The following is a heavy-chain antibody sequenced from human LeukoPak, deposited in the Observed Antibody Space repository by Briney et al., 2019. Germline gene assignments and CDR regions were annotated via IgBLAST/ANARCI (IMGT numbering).Heavy chain of an antibody. D-gene: IGHD1-26*01. CDR3: ARGVFEVGATTVGY. CDR1: GYTFTSYD. J-gene: IGHJ4*02. Sequence: ASVKVSCKASGYTFTSYDINWVRQAPGQGLEWMGWMNPKRGNTGHAQKFQGRVTMTRNTSISTAYMELSSLRPDDTAVYYCARGVFEVGATTVGYWGQGTLVTVSS. CDR2: MNPKRGNT. V-gene: IGHV1-8*01.